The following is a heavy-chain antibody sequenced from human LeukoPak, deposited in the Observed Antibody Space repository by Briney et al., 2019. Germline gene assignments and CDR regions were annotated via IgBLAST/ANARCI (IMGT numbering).Heavy chain of an antibody. CDR3: ARVKRQEGWLRVDTDQQYFQH. J-gene: IGHJ1*01. D-gene: IGHD5-18*01. CDR1: GFTFSSYA. CDR2: ISRSGTYI. V-gene: IGHV3-21*01. Sequence: GGSLRLSCAASGFTFSSYAMSWVRQAPGKGLEWVSAISRSGTYIYYEDSVKGRFTISRDNAENSVYLQMNSLRVEDTAVYYCARVKRQEGWLRVDTDQQYFQHWGQGTLVTVSS.